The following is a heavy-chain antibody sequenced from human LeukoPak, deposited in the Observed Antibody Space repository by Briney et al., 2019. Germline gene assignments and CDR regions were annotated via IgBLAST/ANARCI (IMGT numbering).Heavy chain of an antibody. CDR2: ISGSGGST. CDR3: AKDSSGRGYYGSGSIWAPREATFNYFDY. Sequence: GGSLRLSCAASGFTFSSYAMSWVRQAPGKGLEWVSAISGSGGSTYYADSVKGRFTISRDNSKNTLYLQMNSLRAEDTAIYYCAKDSSGRGYYGSGSIWAPREATFNYFDYWGQGTLVTVSS. D-gene: IGHD3-10*01. V-gene: IGHV3-23*01. CDR1: GFTFSSYA. J-gene: IGHJ4*02.